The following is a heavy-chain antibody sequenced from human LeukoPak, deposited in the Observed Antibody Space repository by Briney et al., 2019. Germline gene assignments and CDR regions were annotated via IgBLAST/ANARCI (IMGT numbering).Heavy chain of an antibody. J-gene: IGHJ4*02. D-gene: IGHD6-6*01. CDR2: ISYDGSNK. Sequence: GGSLRLSCAASGFTFSSYAMHWVRQAPGKGLEWVAVISYDGSNKYYADSVKGRFTISRDNSKNTLYLQMNSLRAEDTAVYYCARDVVAARPGGFDYWGQGTLVTVSS. CDR3: ARDVVAARPGGFDY. V-gene: IGHV3-30*04. CDR1: GFTFSSYA.